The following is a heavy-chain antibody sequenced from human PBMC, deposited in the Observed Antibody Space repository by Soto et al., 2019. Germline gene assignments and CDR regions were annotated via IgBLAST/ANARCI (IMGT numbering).Heavy chain of an antibody. D-gene: IGHD1-26*01. V-gene: IGHV3-30*03. CDR1: GFTFSSYG. Sequence: PGGSLRLSCAASGFTFSSYGMHWVRQAPGKGLEWVAVISYDGSNKYYADSVKGRFTISRDNSKNTLYLQMNSLRAEDTAVYYCGNSLIVNQHGMDVWGQGTTVTVSS. CDR2: ISYDGSNK. CDR3: GNSLIVNQHGMDV. J-gene: IGHJ6*02.